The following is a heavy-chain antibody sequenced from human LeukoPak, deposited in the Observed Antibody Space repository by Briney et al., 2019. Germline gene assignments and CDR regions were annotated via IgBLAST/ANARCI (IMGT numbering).Heavy chain of an antibody. V-gene: IGHV1-8*02. D-gene: IGHD6-13*01. J-gene: IGHJ4*02. CDR2: MNPNSGNT. CDR3: ARDGSSRPFDY. Sequence: ASVKVSCKASGYTFTSYDINWVRQATGQGLEWMGWMNPNSGNTGYAQKFQGRVTMTRDTSISTAYMELSRLRSDDTAVYYCARDGSSRPFDYWGQGTLVTVSS. CDR1: GYTFTSYD.